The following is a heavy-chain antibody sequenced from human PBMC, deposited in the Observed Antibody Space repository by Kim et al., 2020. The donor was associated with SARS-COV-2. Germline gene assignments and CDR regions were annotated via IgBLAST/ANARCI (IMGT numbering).Heavy chain of an antibody. Sequence: GGSLRLSCAASGFTFDDYAMHWVRQAPGKGLEWVSLISGDGGSTYYADSVKGRFTISRDNSKNSLYLQMNSLRTEDTALYYCAKDTSTMVRGVINYFDYWGQGTLVTVSS. V-gene: IGHV3-43*02. J-gene: IGHJ4*02. CDR2: ISGDGGST. CDR1: GFTFDDYA. CDR3: AKDTSTMVRGVINYFDY. D-gene: IGHD3-10*01.